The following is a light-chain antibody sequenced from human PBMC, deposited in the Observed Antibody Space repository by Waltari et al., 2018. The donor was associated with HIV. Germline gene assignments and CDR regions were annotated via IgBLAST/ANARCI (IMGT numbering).Light chain of an antibody. V-gene: IGKV3-20*01. CDR1: QSVRNRY. CDR2: GAA. Sequence: EIVLTQSPGTPSLSPGERATLSCRAGQSVRNRYSAWYQQKPGQPPRLLIYGAATRATDIPDRFSGSGSGTEFTLTISRLEPEDFAMYYCQQYGTLPITFGQGTRLEIK. CDR3: QQYGTLPIT. J-gene: IGKJ5*01.